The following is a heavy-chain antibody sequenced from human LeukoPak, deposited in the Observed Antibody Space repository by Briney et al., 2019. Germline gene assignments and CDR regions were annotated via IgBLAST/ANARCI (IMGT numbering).Heavy chain of an antibody. J-gene: IGHJ4*02. D-gene: IGHD4-17*01. CDR1: GGSISSSSYY. CDR2: IYYSGST. V-gene: IGHV4-39*07. CDR3: ARFYGPFDY. Sequence: SETLSLTCTVSGGSISSSSYYWGWIRQPPGKGLEWIGSIYYSGSTYYNPSLKSRVTISVDTSKNQFSLKLSSVTAADTAVYYCARFYGPFDYWGQGTLVTVSS.